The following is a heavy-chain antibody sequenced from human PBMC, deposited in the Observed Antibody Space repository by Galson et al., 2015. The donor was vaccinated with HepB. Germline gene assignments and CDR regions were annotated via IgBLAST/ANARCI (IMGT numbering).Heavy chain of an antibody. Sequence: SLRLSCAASGFTFSSYAMSWVRQAPGKGLEWVSAISGSGGSTYYADSVKGRFTISRDNSKNTPYLQMNSLRAEDTAVYYCAKCEMATISADYWGQGTLVTVSS. V-gene: IGHV3-23*01. CDR3: AKCEMATISADY. CDR1: GFTFSSYA. J-gene: IGHJ4*02. D-gene: IGHD5-24*01. CDR2: ISGSGGST.